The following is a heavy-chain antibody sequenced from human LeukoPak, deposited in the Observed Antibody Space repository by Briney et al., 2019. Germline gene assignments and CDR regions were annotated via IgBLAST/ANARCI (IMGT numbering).Heavy chain of an antibody. V-gene: IGHV3-30*18. Sequence: GRSLRLSCAASGFTFSSYGMHWVRQAPGKGLEWVAVISYDGSNKYYADSVKGRFTISRDNSKNTLYLQMNSLRAEDTAVYYCAKDYSFRAYGAYVSDYWGQGTLVTVSS. CDR3: AKDYSFRAYGAYVSDY. J-gene: IGHJ4*02. CDR2: ISYDGSNK. D-gene: IGHD4-17*01. CDR1: GFTFSSYG.